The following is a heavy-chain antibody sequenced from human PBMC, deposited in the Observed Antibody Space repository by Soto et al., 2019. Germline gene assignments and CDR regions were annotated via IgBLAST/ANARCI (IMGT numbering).Heavy chain of an antibody. CDR3: AHSEDTAMAKRASGSFDY. V-gene: IGHV2-5*02. Sequence: QITLKESGPTLVKPTQTLTLTCTFSGFSLSTSGEGVGWIRQPPGKALEWLALIYWDDDERYSPSLKSRLTITNDPSKNQVLLTMNHMNTMDTAIYYCAHSEDTAMAKRASGSFDYWGQGNLVTVSS. CDR2: IYWDDDE. D-gene: IGHD5-18*01. J-gene: IGHJ4*02. CDR1: GFSLSTSGEG.